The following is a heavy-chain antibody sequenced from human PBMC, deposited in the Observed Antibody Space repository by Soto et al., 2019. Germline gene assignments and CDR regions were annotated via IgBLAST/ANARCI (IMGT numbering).Heavy chain of an antibody. Sequence: PGGSLRLSCAASGFTFSSYAMSWVRQAPGKGLEWVSAISGSGGSTYYADSVKGRFTISRDNSKNTLYLQMNSLRAEDTAVYYCAKDAPLYYDSSGYGGLLGYYYYGMDVWGQGTTVTVSS. CDR1: GFTFSSYA. V-gene: IGHV3-23*01. CDR3: AKDAPLYYDSSGYGGLLGYYYYGMDV. CDR2: ISGSGGST. D-gene: IGHD3-22*01. J-gene: IGHJ6*02.